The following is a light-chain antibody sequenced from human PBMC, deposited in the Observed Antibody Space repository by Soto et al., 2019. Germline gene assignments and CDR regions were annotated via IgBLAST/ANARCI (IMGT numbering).Light chain of an antibody. CDR2: SNN. Sequence: QAVVTQPPSASGTPGQRVTISCSGSSSNIGSNTVNWYQQLPGTAPKLLIYSNNQRPSGVPDRFSGSKSGTSASLAISGLRSEDEADYFCSSWSDSLSGWVFGGGTKLTVL. CDR1: SSNIGSNT. J-gene: IGLJ3*02. CDR3: SSWSDSLSGWV. V-gene: IGLV1-44*01.